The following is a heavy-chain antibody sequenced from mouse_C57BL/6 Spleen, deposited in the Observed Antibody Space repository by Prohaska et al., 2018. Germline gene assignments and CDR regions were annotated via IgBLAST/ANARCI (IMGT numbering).Heavy chain of an antibody. CDR2: IYPGDGDT. V-gene: IGHV1-82*01. CDR1: GYAFSSSW. Sequence: QVQLQQSGPELVKPGASVKISCKASGYAFSSSWMNWVKQRPGKGLEWIGRIYPGDGDTNYNGKFKGKATLTADKSSSTAYMQLSSLTSEDSAVYFCARGSNYSWFAYWGQGTLVTVSA. CDR3: ARGSNYSWFAY. D-gene: IGHD2-5*01. J-gene: IGHJ3*01.